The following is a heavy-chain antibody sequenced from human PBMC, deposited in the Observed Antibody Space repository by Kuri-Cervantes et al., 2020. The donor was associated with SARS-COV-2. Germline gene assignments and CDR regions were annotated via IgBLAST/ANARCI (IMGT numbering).Heavy chain of an antibody. CDR1: GGSTSSSSYY. CDR2: IYYSGST. V-gene: IGHV4-39*01. CDR3: ARHEWEPYYFDY. D-gene: IGHD1-26*01. Sequence: ESLKISCTVSGGSTSSSSYYWGWIRQPPGKGLEWIGSIYYSGSTYYNPSLKSRVTISVDTSKNQFSLKLSSVTAADTAVYYCARHEWEPYYFDYWGQGTLVTVSS. J-gene: IGHJ4*02.